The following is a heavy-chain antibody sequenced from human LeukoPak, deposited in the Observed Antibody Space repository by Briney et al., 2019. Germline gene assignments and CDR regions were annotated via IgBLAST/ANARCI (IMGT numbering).Heavy chain of an antibody. Sequence: PGGSLRLSCAASGFDFSMSWMQGVRQAPGKGLVWVSRIKTDGSSTSYADSVKGRFTVSRDNAKNMLFLQMNSLKAEDTAVYYCAREVAGGNDYWGQGTLVTVS. J-gene: IGHJ4*02. CDR2: IKTDGSST. CDR1: GFDFSMSW. CDR3: AREVAGGNDY. D-gene: IGHD5-12*01. V-gene: IGHV3-74*01.